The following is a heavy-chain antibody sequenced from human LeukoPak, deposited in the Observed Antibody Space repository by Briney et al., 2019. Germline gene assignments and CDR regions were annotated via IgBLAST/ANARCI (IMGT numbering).Heavy chain of an antibody. CDR2: IYYSGST. CDR1: GRSISSSSYY. Sequence: SDTLSLPCTVSGRSISSSSYYCRWIRQPPGKGLEWLGMIYYSGSTYYNPSLKSRLTISVDTSKNQFSLKLSSVTATDTTVYHCARRRYCSSTSCYEYWFDPWGQGTLVTVSS. CDR3: ARRRYCSSTSCYEYWFDP. V-gene: IGHV4-39*01. J-gene: IGHJ5*02. D-gene: IGHD2-2*01.